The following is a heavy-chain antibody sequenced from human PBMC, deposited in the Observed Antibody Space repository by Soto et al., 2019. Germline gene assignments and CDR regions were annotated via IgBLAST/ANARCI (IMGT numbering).Heavy chain of an antibody. CDR1: GGSISSGGYY. CDR3: ARRREWLQQSDAFDI. V-gene: IGHV4-31*03. CDR2: IYYSGST. Sequence: QVQLQESGPGLVKPSQTLSLTCTVSGGSISSGGYYWSWIRQHPGKGLEWIGYIYYSGSTYYNPSLKSRVTISVDTSKNQFSLKLSSVTAAATAVYYCARRREWLQQSDAFDIWGQGTMVTVSS. J-gene: IGHJ3*02. D-gene: IGHD5-18*01.